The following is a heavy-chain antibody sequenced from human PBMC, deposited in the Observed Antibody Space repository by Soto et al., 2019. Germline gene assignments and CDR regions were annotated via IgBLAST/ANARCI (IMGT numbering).Heavy chain of an antibody. J-gene: IGHJ3*02. CDR1: GGSFSGYY. D-gene: IGHD3-22*01. V-gene: IGHV4-34*01. CDR2: INHSGST. CDR3: AREVVVVTPGLDAFDI. Sequence: PSETLSLTCAVYGGSFSGYYWSWIRQPPGKGLEWIGEINHSGSTNYNPSLKSRVTISVDTSKNQFSLQLNSVTPEDTAVYYCAREVVVVTPGLDAFDIWGQGTMVTVSS.